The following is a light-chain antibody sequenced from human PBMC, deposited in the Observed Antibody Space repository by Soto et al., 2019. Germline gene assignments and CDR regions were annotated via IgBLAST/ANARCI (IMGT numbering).Light chain of an antibody. Sequence: EIVLTQSPATLSLSPGERATLSCRASQSVSSAVAWYHQRSGQAPRLLIFDASIRVPTTPARFSGSVSGTEFTLTISSLESEDFAVYFCQQYGDRPRTFGQGTKV. CDR1: QSVSSA. CDR3: QQYGDRPRT. CDR2: DAS. V-gene: IGKV3-11*01. J-gene: IGKJ1*01.